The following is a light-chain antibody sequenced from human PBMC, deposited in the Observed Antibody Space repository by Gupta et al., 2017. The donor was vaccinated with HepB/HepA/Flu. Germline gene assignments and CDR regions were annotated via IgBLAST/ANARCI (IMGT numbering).Light chain of an antibody. J-gene: IGKJ1*01. V-gene: IGKV1-5*03. Sequence: DVHLTPSPSTLSASIGDRVTITCRASQSIDIWLDWYQKRPGKAPKLLLSKASTLERGVNSRFSGSGAGTEFNLTISGRQPEDFETYYCQQEYTYYPERTFGQGTKVDIK. CDR3: QQEYTYYPERT. CDR1: QSIDIW. CDR2: KAS.